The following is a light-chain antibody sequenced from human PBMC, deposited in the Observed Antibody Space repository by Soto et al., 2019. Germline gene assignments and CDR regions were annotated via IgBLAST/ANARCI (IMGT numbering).Light chain of an antibody. CDR3: QYYNDYCWT. V-gene: IGKV1-5*03. Sequence: DIQLTQSPSTLSASVGDRVTITCRASQTISSWLAWYQQKPGKAPNLLIYETSNLESGVPARFSGSGSGTEFTLTISSLKPDDYATYYCQYYNDYCWTLGQGTKVEIK. CDR1: QTISSW. CDR2: ETS. J-gene: IGKJ1*01.